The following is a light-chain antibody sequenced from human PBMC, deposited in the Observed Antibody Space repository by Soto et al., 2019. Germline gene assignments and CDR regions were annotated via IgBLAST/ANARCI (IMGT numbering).Light chain of an antibody. Sequence: EIVLTQSPGTLSLFPGERATLSCRASQSVSSNFLAWYQQKPGQAPMLLIYDASSRATGIPDMFSGSGSGKDFTPIISRLEHEDFAVYYCQQYGSSPYTFGQGTKLEIK. CDR3: QQYGSSPYT. CDR1: QSVSSNF. J-gene: IGKJ2*01. V-gene: IGKV3-20*01. CDR2: DAS.